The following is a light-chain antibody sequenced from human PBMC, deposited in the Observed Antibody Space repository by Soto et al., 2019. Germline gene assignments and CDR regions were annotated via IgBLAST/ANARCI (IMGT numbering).Light chain of an antibody. Sequence: QSVLTQPASVSGSPGQSITITCTGTSSYIGGYDYVSWYQHHPGKAPKVIIYGVTNRPSGVSHRFSGSKSANTASLTISGLQAEDEADYYCTSYTSSSTHVFGTGTKVTVL. J-gene: IGLJ1*01. CDR2: GVT. CDR1: SSYIGGYDY. CDR3: TSYTSSSTHV. V-gene: IGLV2-14*01.